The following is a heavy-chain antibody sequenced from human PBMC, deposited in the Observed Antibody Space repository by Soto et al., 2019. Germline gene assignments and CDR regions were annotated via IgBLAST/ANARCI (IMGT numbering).Heavy chain of an antibody. CDR3: ARDGITMVRGVIIETYSMDV. Sequence: QVQLVQSGAEVKKPGASVKVSCKASGYTFTSYYMHWVRQAPGQGLEWMGIINPSGGSTSYAQKFQGRVTMTRDTSTSTVYMELSSLRSEDTAVYYCARDGITMVRGVIIETYSMDVWGQGTTVTVSS. D-gene: IGHD3-10*01. V-gene: IGHV1-46*01. CDR1: GYTFTSYY. CDR2: INPSGGST. J-gene: IGHJ6*02.